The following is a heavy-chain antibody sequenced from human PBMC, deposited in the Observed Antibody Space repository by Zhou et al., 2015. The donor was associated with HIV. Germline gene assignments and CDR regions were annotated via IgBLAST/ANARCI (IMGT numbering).Heavy chain of an antibody. CDR1: GYTFTGYY. J-gene: IGHJ4*02. CDR2: INPNSGGT. CDR3: ARVPLGDSSGYFFDY. D-gene: IGHD3-22*01. Sequence: QVQLVQSGAEVKKPGASVKVSCKASGYTFTGYYMHWVRQAPGQGLEWMGWINPNSGGTNYAQKFQGWVTMTRDTSISTAYMELSRLRSDDTAVYYCARVPLGDSSGYFFDYWGQGTLVTVSS. V-gene: IGHV1-2*04.